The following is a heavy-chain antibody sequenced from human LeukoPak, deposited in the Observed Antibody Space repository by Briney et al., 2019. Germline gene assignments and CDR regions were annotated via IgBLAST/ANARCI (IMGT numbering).Heavy chain of an antibody. CDR2: ISSSSTYI. Sequence: PGGSLGLSCAASGFTFSSYTMNWVRQAPGKGLEWVSSISSSSTYIYHAESVKGRFTVSRDNAKNSLYLQMNSLRAEDTAVYYCARVYASGSYYRGMDVWGQGTTVTVSS. D-gene: IGHD3-10*01. J-gene: IGHJ6*02. CDR3: ARVYASGSYYRGMDV. V-gene: IGHV3-21*06. CDR1: GFTFSSYT.